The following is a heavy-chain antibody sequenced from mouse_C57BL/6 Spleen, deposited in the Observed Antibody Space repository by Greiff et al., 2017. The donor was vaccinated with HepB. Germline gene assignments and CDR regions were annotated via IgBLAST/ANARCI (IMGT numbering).Heavy chain of an antibody. D-gene: IGHD2-3*01. J-gene: IGHJ2*01. Sequence: EVQLVESEGGLVQPGSSMKLSCTASGFTFSDYYMAWVRQVPEKGLEWVANINYDGSSTYYLDSLKSRFIISRDNAKNILYLQMSSLKSEDTATYYCARQIYDGYYKYYFDYWGQGTTLTVSS. CDR2: INYDGSST. V-gene: IGHV5-16*01. CDR1: GFTFSDYY. CDR3: ARQIYDGYYKYYFDY.